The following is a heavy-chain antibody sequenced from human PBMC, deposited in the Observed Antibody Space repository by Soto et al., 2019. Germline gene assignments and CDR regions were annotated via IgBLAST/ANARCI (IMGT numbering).Heavy chain of an antibody. CDR1: GFTFSSYG. J-gene: IGHJ6*02. CDR3: ARDLGHFTGGYYYYYGMDV. V-gene: IGHV3-33*01. Sequence: GGSLRLSCAASGFTFSSYGMHWVRQAPGKGLEWVAVIWYDGSNKYYADSVKGRFTISRDNSKNTLYLQMNSLRAEDTAVYYCARDLGHFTGGYYYYYGMDVWGQGTTVTVSS. D-gene: IGHD3-10*01. CDR2: IWYDGSNK.